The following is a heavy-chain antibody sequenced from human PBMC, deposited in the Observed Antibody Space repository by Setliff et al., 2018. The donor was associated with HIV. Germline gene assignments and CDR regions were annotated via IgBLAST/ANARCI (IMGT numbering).Heavy chain of an antibody. Sequence: SETLSLTCSVSGGSINTSSYYWAWVRQPPGNELEWIGSIYHDGTTHYRSSLRSRAAISIDTSKSQISLKVRSVTAADTAVYFCAGHPVTSGWLSLNWFDQGGQGILVTVSS. CDR1: GGSINTSSYY. D-gene: IGHD6-19*01. J-gene: IGHJ5*01. CDR3: AGHPVTSGWLSLNWFDQ. V-gene: IGHV4-39*07. CDR2: IYHDGTT.